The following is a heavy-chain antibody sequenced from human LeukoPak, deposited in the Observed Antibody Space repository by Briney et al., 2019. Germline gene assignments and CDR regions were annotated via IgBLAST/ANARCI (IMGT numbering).Heavy chain of an antibody. Sequence: GGSLRLSCTASGFTFGDYAMSWVRQAPGKGLEWVGFIRSKAYGGTTEYAASVKGRFTISRDDSKSIAYLQMNSLKTEDTAVYYCTRHSSAWAFDYWGQGTLVTVSS. CDR2: IRSKAYGGTT. J-gene: IGHJ4*02. CDR3: TRHSSAWAFDY. V-gene: IGHV3-49*04. D-gene: IGHD6-19*01. CDR1: GFTFGDYA.